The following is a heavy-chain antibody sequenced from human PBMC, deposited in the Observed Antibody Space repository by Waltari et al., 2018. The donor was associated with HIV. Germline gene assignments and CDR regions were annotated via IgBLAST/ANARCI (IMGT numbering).Heavy chain of an antibody. CDR3: ARDEIVSSPHYYGLDV. CDR2: ISTSGSV. Sequence: VQLRESGPGLVRPSQTLSLTCTVSGASLVSGGSNYTWVRQPAGKGLEWIGRISTSGSVNDNPSLKSRVTISRDTSKNRVSLKLNSVTAADTAVYYCARDEIVSSPHYYGLDVWGQGTTVIVSS. J-gene: IGHJ6*02. V-gene: IGHV4-61*02. D-gene: IGHD6-13*01. CDR1: GASLVSGGS.